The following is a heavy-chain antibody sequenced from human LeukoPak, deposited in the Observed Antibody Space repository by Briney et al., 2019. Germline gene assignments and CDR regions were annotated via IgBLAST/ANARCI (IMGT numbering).Heavy chain of an antibody. CDR1: GGSISSYY. Sequence: SETLSLTCTVSGGSISSYYWSWIRQPPGKGLEWIGYIYYSGSTNYNPSLKSRVTISVDTSKNQFPLKLSSVTAADTAVYYCAKVSLGYCSSTSCWGYYYYGMDVWGQGTTVTVSS. D-gene: IGHD2-2*01. CDR3: AKVSLGYCSSTSCWGYYYYGMDV. V-gene: IGHV4-59*01. CDR2: IYYSGST. J-gene: IGHJ6*02.